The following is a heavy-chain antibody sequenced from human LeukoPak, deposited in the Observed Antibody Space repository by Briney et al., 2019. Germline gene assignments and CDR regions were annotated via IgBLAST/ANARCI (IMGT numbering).Heavy chain of an antibody. CDR1: GFTFSSYG. Sequence: GGSLRLSCAAPGFTFSSYGMHWVRQAPGKGLEWVAVIWYDGSNKYYADSVKGRFTISRDNSKNTLYLQMNSLRAEDTAVYYCARELYDILTGYLLYYWGQGTLVTVSS. D-gene: IGHD3-9*01. J-gene: IGHJ4*02. CDR2: IWYDGSNK. CDR3: ARELYDILTGYLLYY. V-gene: IGHV3-33*01.